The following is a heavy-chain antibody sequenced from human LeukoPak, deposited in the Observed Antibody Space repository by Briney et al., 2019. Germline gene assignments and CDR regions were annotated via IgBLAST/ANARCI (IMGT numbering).Heavy chain of an antibody. CDR2: IIPIFGTA. CDR1: GGTFSSYA. Sequence: ASVKVSCKASGGTFSSYAISWVRQAPGQGLEWMGGIIPIFGTANYAQKFQGRVTITTDESTGTAYMELSSLRSEDTAVYYRASGGAGSYYYYYMDVWGKGTTVTVSS. V-gene: IGHV1-69*05. CDR3: ASGGAGSYYYYYMDV. D-gene: IGHD4/OR15-4a*01. J-gene: IGHJ6*03.